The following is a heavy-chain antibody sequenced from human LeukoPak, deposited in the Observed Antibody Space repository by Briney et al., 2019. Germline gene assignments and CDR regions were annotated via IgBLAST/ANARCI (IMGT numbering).Heavy chain of an antibody. D-gene: IGHD1-26*01. J-gene: IGHJ4*02. CDR1: GFSFITYW. CDR3: AVKPGYTGSWGTFDN. V-gene: IGHV5-51*01. Sequence: KPGESLKISCKGSGFSFITYWIGWVRQMPGKGLEWMGSIYPGDSDTRYSPSFQGQVTISADKSISTAYLQWSSLKASDTAMYYCAVKPGYTGSWGTFDNWGQGTLVSVSS. CDR2: IYPGDSDT.